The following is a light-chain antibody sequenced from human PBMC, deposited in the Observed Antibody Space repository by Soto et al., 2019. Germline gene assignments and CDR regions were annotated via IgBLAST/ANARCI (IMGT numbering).Light chain of an antibody. CDR1: SSDVGGYNY. CDR3: CSYAGDYTLV. V-gene: IGLV2-11*01. Sequence: QSALTQPRSVSGSPGQSVTISCTGTSSDVGGYNYVSWYQQHPGKAPKLMIYDGNKRPSAVPDRFSGSKSGNTASLTISGLQAEDEVDYYCCSYAGDYTLVFGGGTKLTVL. J-gene: IGLJ2*01. CDR2: DGN.